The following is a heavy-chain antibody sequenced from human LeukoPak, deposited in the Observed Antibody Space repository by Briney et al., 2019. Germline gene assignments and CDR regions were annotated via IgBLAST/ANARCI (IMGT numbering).Heavy chain of an antibody. Sequence: PSETLSLTCTVSSGSIGSSSNYWGWIRQAPGKGLEWIGNVYYSGSTFYNPSLKSRVTISVDTSKNQFSLKLRSVTAADTAIYYCARVSFNLVFGNWFDPGGQGTLVTVSS. CDR1: SGSIGSSSNY. D-gene: IGHD3-10*01. J-gene: IGHJ5*02. V-gene: IGHV4-39*01. CDR2: VYYSGST. CDR3: ARVSFNLVFGNWFDP.